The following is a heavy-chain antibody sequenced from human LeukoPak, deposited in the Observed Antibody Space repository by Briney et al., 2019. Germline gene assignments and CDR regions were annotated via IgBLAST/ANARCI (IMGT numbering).Heavy chain of an antibody. V-gene: IGHV3-48*01. J-gene: IGHJ5*02. CDR2: ISSSSSTI. CDR1: GFTFSSYS. Sequence: GGSLRLSCAASGFTFSSYSMNWVRQAPGKGLEWVSYISSSSSTIYYADSVKGRFTISRDNAKNSLYLQMNSLRAEDTAVYYCARDRIAAAGKNNWFDPWGQGTLVTVSS. CDR3: ARDRIAAAGKNNWFDP. D-gene: IGHD6-13*01.